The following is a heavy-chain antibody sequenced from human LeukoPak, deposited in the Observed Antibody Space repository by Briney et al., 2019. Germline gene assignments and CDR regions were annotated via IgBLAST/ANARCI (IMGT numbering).Heavy chain of an antibody. CDR1: GGSITDSY. V-gene: IGHV4-59*08. CDR2: IFNTGST. J-gene: IGHJ5*02. CDR3: ARLTASSWRLDP. Sequence: PSETLSLTCSVSGGSITDSYWSWIRQSPGKGLEWIGYIFNTGSTNYNASLRSRVTISLDTSNNQFSLKLSSVTAADTAAYYCARLTASSWRLDPWGQGTLVTVSS. D-gene: IGHD6-13*01.